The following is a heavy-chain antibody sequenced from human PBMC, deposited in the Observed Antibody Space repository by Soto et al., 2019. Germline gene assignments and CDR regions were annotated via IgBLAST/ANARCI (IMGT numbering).Heavy chain of an antibody. V-gene: IGHV4-34*01. CDR3: ARGGSDFWSGYYKNYYYYYMDV. D-gene: IGHD3-3*01. Sequence: QVQLQQWGAGLLKPSETLSLTCAVYGGSFSGYYWSWIRQPPGKGLEWIGKINHSGSTNYNPSLKSRVTISVDTSKNQFSLKLSSVSAADTAVYYCARGGSDFWSGYYKNYYYYYMDVWGKGTTVTVSS. CDR1: GGSFSGYY. CDR2: INHSGST. J-gene: IGHJ6*03.